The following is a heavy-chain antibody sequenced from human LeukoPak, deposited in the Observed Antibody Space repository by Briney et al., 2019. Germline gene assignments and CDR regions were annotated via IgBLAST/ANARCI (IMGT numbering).Heavy chain of an antibody. CDR1: GFTFSSYA. J-gene: IGHJ3*01. D-gene: IGHD3-22*01. CDR2: ISGSGGST. V-gene: IGHV3-23*01. CDR3: AKDLGPTPYDSSISA. Sequence: GGCLRLSCAASGFTFSSYAMSWVRQAPGKGLEWVSAISGSGGSTYYADSVKGRFTISRDNSKNTLYLQMNSLRAEDTAVYYCAKDLGPTPYDSSISAWGQGTMVTVSS.